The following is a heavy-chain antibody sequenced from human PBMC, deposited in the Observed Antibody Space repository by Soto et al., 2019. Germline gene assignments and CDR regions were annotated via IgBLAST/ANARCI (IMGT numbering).Heavy chain of an antibody. CDR1: EFTFSKYW. D-gene: IGHD3-22*01. J-gene: IGHJ5*02. CDR2: INMDGTKI. V-gene: IGHV3-74*01. CDR3: ARDYYYDSRSSPVNWFDP. Sequence: GGSLRLSCVAYEFTFSKYWMHWVRQAPGKGLVWVSRINMDGTKIAYADSVKGRFTVSRDNANNTLYLQMNSLGVEDTAVYYCARDYYYDSRSSPVNWFDPWGQGTLVTVS.